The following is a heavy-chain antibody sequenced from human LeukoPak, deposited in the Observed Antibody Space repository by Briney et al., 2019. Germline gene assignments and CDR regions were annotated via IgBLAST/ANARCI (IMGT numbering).Heavy chain of an antibody. Sequence: GGSLRLSCAASGFTFDDYAMHWVRQAPGKGLEWVSGISWNSGSIGYADSVKGRFTISRDNAKNSLYLQMNSLRAEGTALYYCAKDSTVTPDWYFDLWGRGTLVTVSS. D-gene: IGHD4-17*01. CDR3: AKDSTVTPDWYFDL. J-gene: IGHJ2*01. V-gene: IGHV3-9*01. CDR2: ISWNSGSI. CDR1: GFTFDDYA.